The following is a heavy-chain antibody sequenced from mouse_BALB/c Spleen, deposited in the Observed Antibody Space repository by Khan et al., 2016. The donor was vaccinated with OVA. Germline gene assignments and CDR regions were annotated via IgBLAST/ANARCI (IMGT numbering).Heavy chain of an antibody. CDR1: GYSITSGYG. J-gene: IGHJ2*01. Sequence: EVQLQESGPGLVKPSQSLSLTCTVTGYSITSGYGWNWIRQFPGNKLEWMGYISYSGSTNYNPSLKSRISITRDTSKQQFFLQLNTVTTEDTATYYCARTARIKYWGQGTTLTVSS. CDR3: ARTARIKY. V-gene: IGHV3-2*02. CDR2: ISYSGST. D-gene: IGHD3-3*01.